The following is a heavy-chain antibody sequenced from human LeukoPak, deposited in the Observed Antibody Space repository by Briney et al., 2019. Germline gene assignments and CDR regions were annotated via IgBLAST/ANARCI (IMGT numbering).Heavy chain of an antibody. V-gene: IGHV3-30*02. CDR1: GFTFSSYG. J-gene: IGHJ4*02. Sequence: GGSLRLSCAASGFTFSSYGMHWVRQAPGKGLEWVAVIWYDGSNKYYADSVKGRFTISRDNSKNTLYLQMNSLRAEDTAVYYCAKKSWNDGDGYWGQGTLVTVSS. D-gene: IGHD1-1*01. CDR3: AKKSWNDGDGY. CDR2: IWYDGSNK.